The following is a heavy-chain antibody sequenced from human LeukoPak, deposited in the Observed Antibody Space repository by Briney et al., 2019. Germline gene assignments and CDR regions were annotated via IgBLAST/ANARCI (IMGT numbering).Heavy chain of an antibody. D-gene: IGHD6-13*01. CDR2: IYFSGST. Sequence: PSETLSLTCTVSGGSISSITYYWGWIRQPPGKGLEWIGTIYFSGSTYYNPSLRSRVPMSVDTSKSQFSLKLTSVTAADTAMYYCARVSYTSSWYDIDYWGQGALVTVSS. J-gene: IGHJ4*02. CDR3: ARVSYTSSWYDIDY. V-gene: IGHV4-39*07. CDR1: GGSISSITYY.